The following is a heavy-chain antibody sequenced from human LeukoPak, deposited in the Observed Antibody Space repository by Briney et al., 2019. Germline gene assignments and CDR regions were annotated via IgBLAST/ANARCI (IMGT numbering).Heavy chain of an antibody. CDR3: ARVGCSGGSCYSRGDYYYGMDV. J-gene: IGHJ6*02. CDR1: GFTFSRYS. V-gene: IGHV3-21*01. CDR2: ISSSSSHM. Sequence: GGSLRLSCAASGFTFSRYSMNWVRQAPGKGLEWVSSISSSSSHMKYADSVKGRFTISRDNAKNSLYLKMNSLRAEDTAVYYCARVGCSGGSCYSRGDYYYGMDVWGQGTTVTVSS. D-gene: IGHD2-15*01.